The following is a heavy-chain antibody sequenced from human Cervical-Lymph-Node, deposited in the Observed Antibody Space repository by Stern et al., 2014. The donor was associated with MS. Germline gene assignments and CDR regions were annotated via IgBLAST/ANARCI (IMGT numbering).Heavy chain of an antibody. CDR3: ARTKTVTTYYGMDV. D-gene: IGHD4-17*01. J-gene: IGHJ6*02. CDR2: INPVHVCT. V-gene: IGHV1-2*02. Sequence: VQLVQSGAEVKKPGASVKVSCKASGYTFTDYYLHLVRQAPGQGLEWMGWINPVHVCTNSAQKFQGRVTMTRDTAISTAYMELSRLTSDDTAVYYCARTKTVTTYYGMDVWGQGTTVTVSS. CDR1: GYTFTDYY.